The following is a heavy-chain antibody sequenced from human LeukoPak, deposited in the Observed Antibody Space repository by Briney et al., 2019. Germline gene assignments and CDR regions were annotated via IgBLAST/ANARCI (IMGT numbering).Heavy chain of an antibody. CDR2: VSYSGST. CDR1: GGSISGQY. CDR3: ARGGASSRYFDY. J-gene: IGHJ4*02. Sequence: PSETLSLTCTVSGGSISGQYWRWIRQPPGKGLEWIGFVSYSGSTNYNPSLNGRVTISPDTSKNQFSLRLNSVTAADTAVYYCARGGASSRYFDYWGQGTLVTVSS. V-gene: IGHV4-59*11. D-gene: IGHD1-26*01.